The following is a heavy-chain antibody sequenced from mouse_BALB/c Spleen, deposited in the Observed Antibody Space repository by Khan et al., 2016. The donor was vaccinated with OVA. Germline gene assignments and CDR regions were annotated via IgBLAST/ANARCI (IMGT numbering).Heavy chain of an antibody. Sequence: QVQLKQSGPGLVAPSQSLSITCTVSGFSLSRYSVHWVRQPPGKGLEWLGMIWVGGSTDYNSALKSRLSISKDNSKSQVFLKMNSLKTDDTAMYYCARNRDGGSYWYFDVWGAGTTVTVSS. CDR1: GFSLSRYS. D-gene: IGHD3-3*01. CDR2: IWVGGST. J-gene: IGHJ1*01. V-gene: IGHV2-6-4*01. CDR3: ARNRDGGSYWYFDV.